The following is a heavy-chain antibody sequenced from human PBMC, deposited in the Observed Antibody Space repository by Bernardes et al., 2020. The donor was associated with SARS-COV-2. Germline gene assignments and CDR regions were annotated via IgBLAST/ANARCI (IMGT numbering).Heavy chain of an antibody. Sequence: ASVKVSCKASGHTFGANSMHWVRQAPGQGLEWMGWSNPNYEAIKYGEEFEGRVTLTWDTSISMFYMEIHNLRSDDTAVYYCVRGWSTGLDYWGQGTLVTVSS. CDR3: VRGWSTGLDY. D-gene: IGHD2-8*02. CDR1: GHTFGANS. V-gene: IGHV1-2*02. CDR2: SNPNYEAI. J-gene: IGHJ4*02.